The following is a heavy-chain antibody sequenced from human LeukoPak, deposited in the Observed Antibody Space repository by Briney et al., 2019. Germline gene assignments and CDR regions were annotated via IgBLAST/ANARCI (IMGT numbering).Heavy chain of an antibody. CDR2: INPNSGGT. Sequence: ASVKVSCKASGYTFSGYYLHWVRQAPGQGLERMGWINPNSGGTNSAQKFQGRVTMTRDTSIITAYMELSRLRSDDTAVYFCARGYYDSSDYEYFQHWGQGTLVTVSS. J-gene: IGHJ1*01. CDR1: GYTFSGYY. V-gene: IGHV1-2*02. D-gene: IGHD3-22*01. CDR3: ARGYYDSSDYEYFQH.